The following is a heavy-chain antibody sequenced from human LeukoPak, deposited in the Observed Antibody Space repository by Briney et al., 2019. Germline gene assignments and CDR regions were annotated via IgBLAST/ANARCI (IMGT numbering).Heavy chain of an antibody. V-gene: IGHV3-23*01. CDR2: ISGSGGSP. CDR1: GFTFSSYA. CDR3: AKGEDIRYFDWLYYFDY. D-gene: IGHD3-9*01. J-gene: IGHJ4*02. Sequence: GGSLRLSCAASGFTFSSYARSWVRQAPGKGLEWVSAISGSGGSPYYADSVKGRFTISKDNSKNTLYLQMNSLRAEDTAVYYCAKGEDIRYFDWLYYFDYWGQGTLVTVSS.